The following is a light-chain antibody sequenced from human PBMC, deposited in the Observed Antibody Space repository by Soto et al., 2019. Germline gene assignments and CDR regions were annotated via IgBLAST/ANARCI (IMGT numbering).Light chain of an antibody. Sequence: QSALTQPASVSGSPGQSITISCTGSSSDVGGYSFVSWYQHHPGKAPKLMLYDVTNRPSGVSNRFSGSKSGNTASLTISGLQAEDEDDYYCSSYTIFSTYVFGTGTKVTVL. V-gene: IGLV2-14*03. CDR3: SSYTIFSTYV. J-gene: IGLJ1*01. CDR1: SSDVGGYSF. CDR2: DVT.